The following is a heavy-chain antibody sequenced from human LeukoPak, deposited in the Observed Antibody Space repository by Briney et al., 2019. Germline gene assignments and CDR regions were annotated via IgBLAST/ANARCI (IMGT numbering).Heavy chain of an antibody. V-gene: IGHV3-9*01. D-gene: IGHD1-1*01. CDR3: AKGGMWQGLNY. CDR2: ISWNSGSI. J-gene: IGHJ4*02. CDR1: GFTFDDYA. Sequence: SLRLSCAASGFTFDDYAMHWVRQAPGKGLERVSGISWNSGSIGYADSVKGRFTISRDNAKNPLYLQMNSLRAEDTALYYCAKGGMWQGLNYWGQGTLVTVSS.